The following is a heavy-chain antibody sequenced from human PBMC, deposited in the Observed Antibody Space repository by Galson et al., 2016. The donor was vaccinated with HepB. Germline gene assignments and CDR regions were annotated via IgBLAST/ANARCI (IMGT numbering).Heavy chain of an antibody. J-gene: IGHJ3*02. Sequence: SETLSLTCSLSGDSISSRNYYWGWIRQPPGKGLEWIGSFFYSGSTYYNPSLKSRVTIYVDTPKNQFSLKLTSVTAADSAVFYCARGLTVVAGNDAFDIWGQGTMVTVSS. D-gene: IGHD6-19*01. CDR1: GDSISSRNYY. CDR2: FFYSGST. V-gene: IGHV4-39*01. CDR3: ARGLTVVAGNDAFDI.